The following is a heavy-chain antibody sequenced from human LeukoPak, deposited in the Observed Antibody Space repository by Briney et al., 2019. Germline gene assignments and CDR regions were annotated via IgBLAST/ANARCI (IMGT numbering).Heavy chain of an antibody. Sequence: GGSLRLSCAASGFTFWNSAITWVRQAPGKGLEWVAHVSSSGGYTYYADSVRGRFTISRDNSNNTLYLQMNSLRGEDTAVYYCAIVKYEYGDPVGWFDPWGRGTLVTVSS. J-gene: IGHJ5*02. D-gene: IGHD4-17*01. CDR2: VSSSGGYT. V-gene: IGHV3-23*01. CDR1: GFTFWNSA. CDR3: AIVKYEYGDPVGWFDP.